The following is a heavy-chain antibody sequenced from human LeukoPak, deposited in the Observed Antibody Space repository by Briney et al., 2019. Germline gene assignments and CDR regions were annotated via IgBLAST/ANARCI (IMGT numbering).Heavy chain of an antibody. CDR3: ARQYGDHDPADH. Sequence: GGSLRLSCAASGFTFSNYYMSWIRQAPGKGLEWVSYISSSGITTYYADAVKGRFTISRDNAKKSMYLQMNSLRAEDTALYYCARQYGDHDPADHWGQGTLVTVSS. D-gene: IGHD4-17*01. J-gene: IGHJ4*02. CDR2: ISSSGITT. V-gene: IGHV3-11*01. CDR1: GFTFSNYY.